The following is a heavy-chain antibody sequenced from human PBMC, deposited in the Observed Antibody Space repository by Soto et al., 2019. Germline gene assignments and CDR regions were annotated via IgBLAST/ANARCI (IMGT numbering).Heavy chain of an antibody. V-gene: IGHV3-53*01. CDR3: TSGVVPITY. D-gene: IGHD3-16*01. J-gene: IGHJ4*02. CDR2: LYSAGSA. Sequence: HPGGSLRLSCAASGFTVSSNYMTWVRQAPGKGLEWVSVLYSAGSAYYADSVRGRFSISRDNSKNTLYLQMDRLRAEDTAIYYCTSGVVPITYWGQGTLVTVSS. CDR1: GFTVSSNY.